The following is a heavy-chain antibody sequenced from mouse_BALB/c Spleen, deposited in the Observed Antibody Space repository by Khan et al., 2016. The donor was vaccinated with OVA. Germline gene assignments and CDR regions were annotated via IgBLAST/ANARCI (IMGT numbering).Heavy chain of an antibody. CDR3: AREAYRYDEYYFDY. D-gene: IGHD2-14*01. Sequence: EVMLVESGGGSVKPGGSLKLSCAVSGFTFSSYAMSWVRQTPEKRLEWVAAISSGGSNYYPDRVKGRFTISRDNARNSLYLQMSSLRSGDMSMYYCAREAYRYDEYYFDYWGQGTTLTVSS. V-gene: IGHV5-6-5*01. CDR1: GFTFSSYA. CDR2: ISSGGSN. J-gene: IGHJ2*01.